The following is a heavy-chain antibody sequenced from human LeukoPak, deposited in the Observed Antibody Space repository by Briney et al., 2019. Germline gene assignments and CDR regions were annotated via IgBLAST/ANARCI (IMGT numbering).Heavy chain of an antibody. J-gene: IGHJ6*03. D-gene: IGHD4-17*01. CDR1: GFTFSSYS. Sequence: GGSLRLSCAASGFTFSSYSINWVRQAPGKGLEWVSYISSFSSTIYYADSVKGRFTISRDSAKNSLYLQMNSLRAEDTAVYYCARDRESFAVPSMDVWGKGTTVTVSS. CDR3: ARDRESFAVPSMDV. V-gene: IGHV3-48*01. CDR2: ISSFSSTI.